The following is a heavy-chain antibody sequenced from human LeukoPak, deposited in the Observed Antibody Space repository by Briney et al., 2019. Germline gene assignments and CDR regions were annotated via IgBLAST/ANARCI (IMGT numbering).Heavy chain of an antibody. V-gene: IGHV3-23*01. J-gene: IGHJ4*02. CDR3: AKRKGAAGIYYFDY. D-gene: IGHD6-13*01. CDR2: ISGSGGSR. CDR1: GFTFSSYA. Sequence: GGSLRLSCAASGFTFSSYAMSWVRQAPGKGLEWVSAISGSGGSRYYADSVKGRVTISRDNSKNTLYLQMNSLRAEDTAVYYCAKRKGAAGIYYFDYWGQGTLVTVSS.